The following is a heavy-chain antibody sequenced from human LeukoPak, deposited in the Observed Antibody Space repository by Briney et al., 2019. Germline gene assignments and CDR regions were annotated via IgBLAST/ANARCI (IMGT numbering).Heavy chain of an antibody. CDR3: ARGGYWYFDL. J-gene: IGHJ2*01. CDR1: GSSISSSDYY. CDR2: VHYSGNT. Sequence: SETLSLTCTVAGSSISSSDYYWGWVRQPPGKGLEWIGRVHYSGNTYCNPSLKGRVIIFGDTSKNQFSLKLSSVTAADTAVYYCARGGYWYFDLWGRGTLVTVSS. V-gene: IGHV4-39*01.